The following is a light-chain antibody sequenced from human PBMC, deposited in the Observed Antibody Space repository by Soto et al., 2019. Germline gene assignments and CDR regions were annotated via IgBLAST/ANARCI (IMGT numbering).Light chain of an antibody. CDR1: QSVSSSY. V-gene: IGKV3-20*01. CDR3: HQYGRSPYT. CDR2: GAS. J-gene: IGKJ2*01. Sequence: EIVLTQSPGTLSLSPGQRATLSCRASQSVSSSYLAWYQQKPGQAPRLLIYGASSRATGIPDRFSGSESGTDFTLTISRLEPEDFAVYYCHQYGRSPYTFGQGTRLDIK.